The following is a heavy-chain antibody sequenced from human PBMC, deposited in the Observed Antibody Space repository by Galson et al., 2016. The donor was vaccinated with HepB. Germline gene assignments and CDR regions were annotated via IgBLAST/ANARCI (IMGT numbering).Heavy chain of an antibody. J-gene: IGHJ6*02. CDR1: GFTFSSYG. CDR2: ISYDGSNK. Sequence: SLRLSCAASGFTFSSYGMHWVRQAPGKGLEWVAVISYDGSNKYYADSVKGRFTISRDNSKNTLYLQMNSLRAEDTAVYYCAKDSSSWYRGGGNYYYYGMDVWGQGTTVTVSS. D-gene: IGHD6-13*01. CDR3: AKDSSSWYRGGGNYYYYGMDV. V-gene: IGHV3-30*18.